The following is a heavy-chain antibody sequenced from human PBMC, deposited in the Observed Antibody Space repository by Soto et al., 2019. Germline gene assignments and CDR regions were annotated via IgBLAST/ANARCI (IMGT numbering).Heavy chain of an antibody. V-gene: IGHV4-30-4*01. CDR1: GGSISSGDYY. Sequence: QVQLQESGPGLVKPSQTLSLTCTVSGGSISSGDYYWSWIRQPPGKGLEWIGYIYYSGSTYYNPSLKSRVTISVDTSKNQFSLKLSSVTAADTAVYYCARGEGYDFWSGYFDGYWFDPWGQGTLVTVSS. J-gene: IGHJ5*02. CDR3: ARGEGYDFWSGYFDGYWFDP. D-gene: IGHD3-3*01. CDR2: IYYSGST.